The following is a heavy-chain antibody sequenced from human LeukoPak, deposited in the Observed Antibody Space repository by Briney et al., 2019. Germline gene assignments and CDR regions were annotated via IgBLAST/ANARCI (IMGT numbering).Heavy chain of an antibody. Sequence: SQTLSLTCAISGDSVSINSAAWNWLRQSPSRGLEWLGRTYYRSKWYNDYAVSVKSQITINPDTSKNQFSLQLNSVTPEDTAVYYCAMGSSWPAEYFQHWGQGTLVNVSS. J-gene: IGHJ1*01. V-gene: IGHV6-1*01. D-gene: IGHD6-13*01. CDR2: TYYRSKWYN. CDR1: GDSVSINSAA. CDR3: AMGSSWPAEYFQH.